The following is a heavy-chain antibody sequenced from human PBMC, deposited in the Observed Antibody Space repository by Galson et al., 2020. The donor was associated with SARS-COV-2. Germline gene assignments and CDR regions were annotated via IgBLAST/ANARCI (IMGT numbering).Heavy chain of an antibody. Sequence: ASETLSLTCSVSGYSISSGYYWMWIRQSPEKGLEWVANIHRSGSTYYNPSLRSRATISVDTSKNQFSLRLTSMTAADRAVYYCARQVVGKTYYFDYWGQGILVTVSS. J-gene: IGHJ4*02. D-gene: IGHD2-15*01. CDR3: ARQVVGKTYYFDY. CDR1: GYSISSGYY. V-gene: IGHV4-38-2*02. CDR2: IHRSGST.